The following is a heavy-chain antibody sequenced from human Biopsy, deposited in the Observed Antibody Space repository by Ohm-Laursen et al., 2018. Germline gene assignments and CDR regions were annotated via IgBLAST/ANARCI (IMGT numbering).Heavy chain of an antibody. V-gene: IGHV5-51*01. CDR3: VRPGSPRHCSGGYCATGWFDS. CDR2: IYPEDSDT. Sequence: ESLRISCKGSRDSFINYWIGWVRQMPGKGLEYMGIIYPEDSDTRYSPSFQGQVIISVDMSISTAYLQWSSLKASDSGMYHRVRPGSPRHCSGGYCATGWFDSWGQGTLVTVSS. D-gene: IGHD2-15*01. CDR1: RDSFINYW. J-gene: IGHJ5*01.